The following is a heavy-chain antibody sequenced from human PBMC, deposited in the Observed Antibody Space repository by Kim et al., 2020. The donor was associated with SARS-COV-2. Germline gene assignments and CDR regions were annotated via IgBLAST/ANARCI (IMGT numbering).Heavy chain of an antibody. D-gene: IGHD3-10*01. V-gene: IGHV4-39*01. J-gene: IGHJ5*02. CDR2: IYNSGST. Sequence: SETLSLTCTVSGGSISSSSYYWGWIRQPPGKGLEWIGSIYNSGSTYYNPSLKSRVTISVDTSKNQFSLKLSSVTAADTAVYYCARHIHALTMVRGVMDWFDPWGQGTLVTVSS. CDR1: GGSISSSSYY. CDR3: ARHIHALTMVRGVMDWFDP.